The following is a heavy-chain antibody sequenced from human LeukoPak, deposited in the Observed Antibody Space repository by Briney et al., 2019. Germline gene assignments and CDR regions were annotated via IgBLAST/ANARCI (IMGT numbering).Heavy chain of an antibody. J-gene: IGHJ3*02. Sequence: GASVKVSCKASGYTFTDYYMHWVRQAPGQGLEWMGWINPNSGDTNSAQKFQGRVTMTRDTSISTAYMEVSRLGSDDTAVYYCARDGNFDIWGQGTMVTVSS. D-gene: IGHD1-1*01. CDR2: INPNSGDT. V-gene: IGHV1-2*02. CDR1: GYTFTDYY. CDR3: ARDGNFDI.